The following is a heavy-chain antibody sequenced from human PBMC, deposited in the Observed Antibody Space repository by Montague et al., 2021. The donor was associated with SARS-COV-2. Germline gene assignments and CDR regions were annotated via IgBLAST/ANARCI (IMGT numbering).Heavy chain of an antibody. J-gene: IGHJ6*03. CDR2: ISTSGSS. Sequence: TLSLTCSVSGASISSANDYWTWIRQPAGKGLEWIGHISTSGSSSYNPPLKSRVTIILDTSKQQFSLELTSVTAADTAVYYCARDRRGMAMAGRAYYYYDMDVWGKGTTVTVSS. V-gene: IGHV4-61*09. CDR1: GASISSANDY. CDR3: ARDRRGMAMAGRAYYYYDMDV. D-gene: IGHD6-19*01.